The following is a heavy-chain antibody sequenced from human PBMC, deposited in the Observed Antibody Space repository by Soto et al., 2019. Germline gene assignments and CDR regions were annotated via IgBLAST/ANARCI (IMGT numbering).Heavy chain of an antibody. CDR3: ALRPSYCIYGNCYSGFDY. Sequence: QITLKESGPTLVKPTQTLTLTCTFSGFSLSTSGVGVGWIRQPPGKALEWLALIYWDDDKRYSPSLKSRLTITKHTSKSQVVLTMTNMDPVDTATYYCALRPSYCIYGNCYSGFDYWGQGTLVTVSS. V-gene: IGHV2-5*02. D-gene: IGHD2-15*01. CDR2: IYWDDDK. J-gene: IGHJ4*02. CDR1: GFSLSTSGVG.